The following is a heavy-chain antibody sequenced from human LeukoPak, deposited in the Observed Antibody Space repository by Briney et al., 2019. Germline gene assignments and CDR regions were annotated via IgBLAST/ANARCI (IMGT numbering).Heavy chain of an antibody. D-gene: IGHD4-17*01. J-gene: IGHJ6*03. Sequence: NPSETLSLTCTVSGGSISSGSYYWSWIRQPAGKGLEWIGRIYTSGSTNYNPSLKSRVTISVDTSKNQFSLKLSSVTAADTAVYYCARGPSDYVVYYYYYYMDVWGKGTTVTISS. CDR2: IYTSGST. CDR3: ARGPSDYVVYYYYYYMDV. V-gene: IGHV4-61*02. CDR1: GGSISSGSYY.